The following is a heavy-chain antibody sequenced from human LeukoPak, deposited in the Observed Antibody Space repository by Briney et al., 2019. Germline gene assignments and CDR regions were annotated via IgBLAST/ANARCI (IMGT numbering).Heavy chain of an antibody. V-gene: IGHV4-59*01. CDR1: GGSISSYY. CDR3: ARVSRYDILTGYYPATIDY. CDR2: IYYSGST. D-gene: IGHD3-9*01. J-gene: IGHJ4*02. Sequence: PSETLSLTCTVSGGSISSYYWSWIRQPPGKGLEWIGYIYYSGSTNYNPSLKSRVTISVDTSKNQFSLKLSSVTAADTAVYYCARVSRYDILTGYYPATIDYGGQGTLVTVSS.